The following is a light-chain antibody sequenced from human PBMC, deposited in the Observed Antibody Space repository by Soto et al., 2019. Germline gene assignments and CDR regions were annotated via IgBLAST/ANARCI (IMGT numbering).Light chain of an antibody. V-gene: IGKV3-11*01. CDR3: QRRSNWRWR. J-gene: IGKJ1*01. Sequence: EIVLTQSPATLSLSPGERTTLACRASQSVGSYLAWYQQQPGQAPRLLSYDASNRATGIPARFSGSGSGTDFTLTISSLEPDDFAGYYCQRRSNWRWRVGQGTKGEIK. CDR2: DAS. CDR1: QSVGSY.